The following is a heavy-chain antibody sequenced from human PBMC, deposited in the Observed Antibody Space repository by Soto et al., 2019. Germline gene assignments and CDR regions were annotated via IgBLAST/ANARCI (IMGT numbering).Heavy chain of an antibody. J-gene: IGHJ6*04. CDR1: GFTVSSKY. D-gene: IGHD2-15*01. V-gene: IGHV3-66*01. Sequence: EVQLVESGGGLVQPGGSVRLSCAASGFTVSSKYMSWVRQAPGKGLEWVSLIQSGGPTYYADSVKGRFTISRDTSENTVHLQMDSLRAEDTAVYYCARDDVLCDGGRCYGVPLDVWGKRTTVTVSS. CDR3: ARDDVLCDGGRCYGVPLDV. CDR2: IQSGGPT.